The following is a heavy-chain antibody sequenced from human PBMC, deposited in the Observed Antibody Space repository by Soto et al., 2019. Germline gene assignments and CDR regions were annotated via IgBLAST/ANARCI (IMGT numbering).Heavy chain of an antibody. V-gene: IGHV3-21*01. Sequence: EGSLRLSCAASGFTFSSYSMNWVHQAPGQGLECVSLVSFDSNYIYYADSVKGRFTIARDNAKNSVYLQMNSLRAEDTAVYYCARERGWQLYFDYWGPVAVVTVSS. CDR1: GFTFSSYS. CDR2: VSFDSNYI. J-gene: IGHJ4*02. CDR3: ARERGWQLYFDY. D-gene: IGHD6-13*01.